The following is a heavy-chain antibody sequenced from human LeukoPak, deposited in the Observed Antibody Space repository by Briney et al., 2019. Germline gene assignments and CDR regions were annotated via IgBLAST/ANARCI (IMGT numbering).Heavy chain of an antibody. D-gene: IGHD1-14*01. J-gene: IGHJ4*02. CDR2: IKKTGSET. Sequence: GGSLRLSCEASKFIFSNYWMSWVRQAPGKGLEWVAYIKKTGSETYYVDSVKGRFTISRDNAKNSLYLQMNSLRVEDTAVYYCTRKPIDYWGQGTLVTVSS. V-gene: IGHV3-7*01. CDR1: KFIFSNYW. CDR3: TRKPIDY.